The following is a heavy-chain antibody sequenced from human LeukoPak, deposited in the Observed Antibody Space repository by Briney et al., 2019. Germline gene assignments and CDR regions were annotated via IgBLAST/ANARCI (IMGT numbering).Heavy chain of an antibody. V-gene: IGHV3-23*01. D-gene: IGHD4/OR15-4a*01. CDR2: INGGGSTT. Sequence: GGSLRLSCAASGFTFSNFAMSWVRQAPGKGLEWVSVINGGGSTTYYADSVKGRFTISRDNSKNTLHLQVNSLRGEDTAVYYCVRVYYGAFFDQWGQGTLVTVSS. CDR1: GFTFSNFA. CDR3: VRVYYGAFFDQ. J-gene: IGHJ4*02.